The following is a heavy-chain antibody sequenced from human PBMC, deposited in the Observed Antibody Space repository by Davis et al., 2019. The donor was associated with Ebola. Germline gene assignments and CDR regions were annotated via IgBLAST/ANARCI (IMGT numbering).Heavy chain of an antibody. CDR1: GGPTSSSNW. V-gene: IGHV4-4*02. CDR2: IYHNGRP. J-gene: IGHJ4*02. D-gene: IGHD3-22*01. CDR3: AREYYSDSSGIRYFDY. Sequence: MPSETLSPTCAVPGGPTSSSNWRSWVRQPPGKGLEWIGEIYHNGRPNYNPSLKSRVPISVDKSKNQFTLKLSSVTAADTAVYYCAREYYSDSSGIRYFDYWGQGTLVTVSS.